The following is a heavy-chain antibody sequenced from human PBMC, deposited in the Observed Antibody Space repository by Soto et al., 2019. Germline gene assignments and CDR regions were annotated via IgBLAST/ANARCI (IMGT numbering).Heavy chain of an antibody. V-gene: IGHV3-30*03. J-gene: IGHJ4*02. D-gene: IGHD6-19*01. CDR3: ATRYAGGWYYFDH. Sequence: QVQLEESGGGVVQPGGSLRLSCAASGFTFSSNGMHWVRQAPGKGLEWVAVISYDGSNKYYADSVKGRFTISRDNSKTTLYLQMNSLRAEDTAVYYCATRYAGGWYYFDHWGQGTLVTVSS. CDR1: GFTFSSNG. CDR2: ISYDGSNK.